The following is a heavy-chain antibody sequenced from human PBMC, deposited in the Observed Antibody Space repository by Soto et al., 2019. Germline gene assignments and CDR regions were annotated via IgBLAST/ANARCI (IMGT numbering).Heavy chain of an antibody. D-gene: IGHD3-3*02. CDR2: IFYLGSS. Sequence: SETLSLTCSVSGDPIISSDFYWGWVRQPPGKGLEWIGSIFYLGSSYYNPSLKSRVTMSVDTSKNQFSLRLRSVTAADTALYFCARHSLALRKNNWFDPWGQGIMVTVSS. CDR1: GDPIISSDFY. CDR3: ARHSLALRKNNWFDP. J-gene: IGHJ5*02. V-gene: IGHV4-39*01.